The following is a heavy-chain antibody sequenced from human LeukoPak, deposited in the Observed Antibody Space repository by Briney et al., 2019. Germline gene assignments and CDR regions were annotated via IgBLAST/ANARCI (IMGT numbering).Heavy chain of an antibody. CDR3: TDAVAG. V-gene: IGHV3-53*05. J-gene: IGHJ4*02. Sequence: GGSLRLSCAASGFSVGNNYVTWVRQPPGKGLEWVSVIYTDGSTYYADSVKGRFIISRDSSKNTLYLQMNSLRAEDTAVYYCTDAVAGWGQGTLVTVSS. CDR2: IYTDGST. D-gene: IGHD4-23*01. CDR1: GFSVGNNY.